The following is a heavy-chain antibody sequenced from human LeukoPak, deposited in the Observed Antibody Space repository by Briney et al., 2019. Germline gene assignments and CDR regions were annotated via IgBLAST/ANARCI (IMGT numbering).Heavy chain of an antibody. Sequence: GASVKVSCKASGGTLSSYAISWVRQAPGQGLEWMGGIIPIFGTANYAQKFQGRVTITADESTSTAYMELSSLRSEDTAVYYCARGAPDCSSTSCPYYYYYGMDVWGKGTTVTVSS. D-gene: IGHD2-2*01. V-gene: IGHV1-69*13. CDR3: ARGAPDCSSTSCPYYYYYGMDV. J-gene: IGHJ6*04. CDR1: GGTLSSYA. CDR2: IIPIFGTA.